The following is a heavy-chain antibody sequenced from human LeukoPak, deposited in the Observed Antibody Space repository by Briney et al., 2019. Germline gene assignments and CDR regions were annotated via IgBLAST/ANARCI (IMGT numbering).Heavy chain of an antibody. J-gene: IGHJ4*02. CDR3: ARVFHDSSGYPLDY. D-gene: IGHD3-22*01. Sequence: GSSVKVSCKASGGTFSMYAVTWVRQARGQGLEWMGRINPILGIANYAQKFQGRVTIIADKSTSTAYMELSSLRSEDTAVYYCARVFHDSSGYPLDYWGQGTLVTVSS. CDR2: INPILGIA. V-gene: IGHV1-69*04. CDR1: GGTFSMYA.